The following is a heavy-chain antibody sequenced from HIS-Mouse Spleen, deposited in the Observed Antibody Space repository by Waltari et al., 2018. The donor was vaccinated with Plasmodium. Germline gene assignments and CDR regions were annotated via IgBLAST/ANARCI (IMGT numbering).Heavy chain of an antibody. CDR2: IYYSGST. CDR3: ARGGYSSSSYYFDY. V-gene: IGHV4-59*01. D-gene: IGHD6-6*01. Sequence: QVQLQESGPGLVKPSVTLSLTCTAAGGSLSSYSWSCIRKPPGKGLEWIAYIYYSGSTNYNPSLKSRVTISVDTSKNQFSLKLSSVTAADTAVFYCARGGYSSSSYYFDYWGQGTLVTVSS. CDR1: GGSLSSYS. J-gene: IGHJ4*02.